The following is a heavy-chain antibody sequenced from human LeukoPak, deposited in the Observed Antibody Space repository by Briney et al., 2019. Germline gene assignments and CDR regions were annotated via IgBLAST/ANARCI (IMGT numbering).Heavy chain of an antibody. Sequence: SETLSLTCAVSGGFISSSNWWSWVRQPPGKGLEWIGEIYHSGSTNYNPSLKSRVTMSVGKSKNQFSLKLSSVTAADTAVYYCAGWYCSGGSCFNYWGQGTLVTVSS. V-gene: IGHV4-4*02. CDR2: IYHSGST. J-gene: IGHJ4*02. CDR3: AGWYCSGGSCFNY. D-gene: IGHD2-15*01. CDR1: GGFISSSNW.